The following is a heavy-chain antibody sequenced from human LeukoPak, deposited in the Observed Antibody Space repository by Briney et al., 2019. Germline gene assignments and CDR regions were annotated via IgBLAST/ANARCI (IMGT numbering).Heavy chain of an antibody. CDR3: AKNPATIFGVPSAFY. V-gene: IGHV3-23*01. Sequence: PGGSLRLSCAASGFTFSSYAMNWVRQAPGKGLGWVSGISGSGDSTYYADSVKGRFTISRDNSKNTLYVQINSLRAEDTAVYYCAKNPATIFGVPSAFYWGQGTLVTVSS. D-gene: IGHD3-3*01. CDR2: ISGSGDST. J-gene: IGHJ4*02. CDR1: GFTFSSYA.